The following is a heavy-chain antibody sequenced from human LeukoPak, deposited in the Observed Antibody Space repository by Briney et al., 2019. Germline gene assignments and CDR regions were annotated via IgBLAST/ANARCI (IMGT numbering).Heavy chain of an antibody. V-gene: IGHV3-23*01. CDR2: ISSTGGRT. J-gene: IGHJ4*02. CDR1: GFTFSSYA. D-gene: IGHD4-17*01. CDR3: AKESPYGDNRLYYFDY. Sequence: GGSLRLSCAASGFTFSSYAMSWVRQAPGKGLEWVSAISSTGGRTYYADSVKGRFTISRDNSRNTVYLQMNSPRAEDTAVYYCAKESPYGDNRLYYFDYWGQGTLVTVSS.